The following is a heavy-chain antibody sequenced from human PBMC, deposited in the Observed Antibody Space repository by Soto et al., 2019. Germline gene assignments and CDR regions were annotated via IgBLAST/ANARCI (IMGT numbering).Heavy chain of an antibody. D-gene: IGHD1-26*01. V-gene: IGHV1-69*01. CDR2: IIPVSGTT. CDR3: ARGPAVDVGPTYFDY. J-gene: IGHJ4*02. CDR1: GGAISSYA. Sequence: QVQLVQSGAEVKKPGSSVKVSCKAIGGAISSYAISWVRQAPGQGLEWMGGIIPVSGTTTYAQKFQARVTITADDSTTTAYMELSSLRSEDTAVYYCARGPAVDVGPTYFDYWGQGTPVTVSP.